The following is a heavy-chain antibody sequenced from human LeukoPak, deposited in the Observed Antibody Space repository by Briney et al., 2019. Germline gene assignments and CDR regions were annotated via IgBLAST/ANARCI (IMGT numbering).Heavy chain of an antibody. CDR1: RFTFSSYS. D-gene: IGHD6-13*01. J-gene: IGHJ4*02. CDR3: ARVYSSWYYFDY. CDR2: ISSSGNYI. Sequence: GGSLRLSCGAPRFTFSSYSMHWVRQAPGKGLEWVSSISSSGNYIYYADSLRGRFTISRDNAKNSLYLQMNSLRAEDTAVYYCARVYSSWYYFDYWGQGTLVTVSS. V-gene: IGHV3-21*01.